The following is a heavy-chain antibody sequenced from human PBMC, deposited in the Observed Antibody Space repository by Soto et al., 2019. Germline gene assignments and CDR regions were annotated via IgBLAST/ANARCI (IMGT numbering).Heavy chain of an antibody. CDR2: ITGSGGIT. J-gene: IGHJ3*02. Sequence: GGSLRLSCAASGFTFSTYAMSWVRQAPGKGLEWVSSITGSGGITFYADSVKGRFTISRDNSKNTLYLQVPSLRAEDTAVYYCATGGDSGGWYPEGIGAFDIWGQGTMVTVSS. V-gene: IGHV3-23*01. CDR3: ATGGDSGGWYPEGIGAFDI. CDR1: GFTFSTYA. D-gene: IGHD6-19*01.